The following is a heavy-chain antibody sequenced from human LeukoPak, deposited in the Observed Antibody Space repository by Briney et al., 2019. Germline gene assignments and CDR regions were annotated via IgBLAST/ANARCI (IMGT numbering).Heavy chain of an antibody. CDR3: ASNGDYYDSPPEG. V-gene: IGHV1-69*04. D-gene: IGHD3-22*01. Sequence: SVKVSCKASGGTFSSYAISWVRQAPGQGLEWMGRIIPILGIANYAQKLQGRVTITADKSTSTAYMELSSLRSEDTAVYYCASNGDYYDSPPEGWGQGTLVTVSS. J-gene: IGHJ4*02. CDR2: IIPILGIA. CDR1: GGTFSSYA.